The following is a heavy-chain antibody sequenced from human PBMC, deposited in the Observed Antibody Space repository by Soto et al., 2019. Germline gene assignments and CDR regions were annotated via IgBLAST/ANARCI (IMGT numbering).Heavy chain of an antibody. CDR1: GGFLSESY. D-gene: IGHD3-16*01. CDR3: VRIRYQLPSSVLWLDP. CDR2: INHVGGT. V-gene: IGHV4-34*01. J-gene: IGHJ5*02. Sequence: SETLSLTCAVYGGFLSESYWTWIRQPPGKGLEWIGEINHVGGTNYNPSLKSRVTMSVDTSQNQFSLRLISVTAADTAMYFCVRIRYQLPSSVLWLDPWCQGTPVTVSA.